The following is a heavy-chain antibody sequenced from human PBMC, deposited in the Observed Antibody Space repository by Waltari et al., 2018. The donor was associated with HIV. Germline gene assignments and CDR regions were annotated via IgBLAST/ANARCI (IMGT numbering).Heavy chain of an antibody. CDR3: AREGQERRDGYNYGYYFDY. D-gene: IGHD5-12*01. J-gene: IGHJ4*02. CDR2: NYNSGGT. V-gene: IGHV4-38-2*02. CDR1: GYSISSGYY. Sequence: QVQLQESGPGLVKPSETLSLTCAVSGYSISSGYYWGWIRPPPGKGLEWIGSNYNSGGTNYNPSLKSRVTISVDTSKNQFSLKLSSVTAADTAVYYCAREGQERRDGYNYGYYFDYWGQGTLVTVSS.